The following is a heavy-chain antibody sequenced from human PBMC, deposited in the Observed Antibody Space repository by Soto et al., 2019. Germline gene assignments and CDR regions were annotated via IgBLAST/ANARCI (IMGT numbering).Heavy chain of an antibody. V-gene: IGHV3-30*03. CDR2: ISDAGSNK. CDR3: AIHCYDSMGPFDY. CDR1: RFTFSSSG. D-gene: IGHD3-22*01. J-gene: IGHJ4*02. Sequence: QVQLVESGGGVVQPGRSLRLSCAASRFTFSSSGMHWVRQAPGRGLEWVAVISDAGSNKYYADSVKGRFTSSRDNSKNTLYLQMNSLRADATAVSYCAIHCYDSMGPFDYLGQGTLVTASS.